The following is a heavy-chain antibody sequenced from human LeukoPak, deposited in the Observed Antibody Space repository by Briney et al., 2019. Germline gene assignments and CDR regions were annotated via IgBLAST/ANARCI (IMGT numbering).Heavy chain of an antibody. CDR3: ARDYYYYDSSGYFDY. V-gene: IGHV3-33*01. D-gene: IGHD3-22*01. CDR2: IWYDGSNK. J-gene: IGHJ4*02. Sequence: GGSLRLSCAASGFTFSSYGMHWVRQAPGKGLEWVAVIWYDGSNKYYADSEKGRFTISRDNSKNTLYLQMNSLRAEDTAVYYCARDYYYYDSSGYFDYWGQGTLVTVSS. CDR1: GFTFSSYG.